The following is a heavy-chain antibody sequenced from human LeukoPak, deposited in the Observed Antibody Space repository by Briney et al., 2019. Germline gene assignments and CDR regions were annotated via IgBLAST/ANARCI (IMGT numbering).Heavy chain of an antibody. V-gene: IGHV1-69*04. CDR2: IIPILGIA. J-gene: IGHJ6*02. D-gene: IGHD6-13*01. Sequence: SVKVSCKASGGTFSSYAISWVRQAPGQGLEWMGRIIPILGIANYAQKFQGRVAITADKSTSTAYMELSSLRSEDTAVYYCARPGIAAAGTSGYYYGMDVWGQGTTVTVSS. CDR1: GGTFSSYA. CDR3: ARPGIAAAGTSGYYYGMDV.